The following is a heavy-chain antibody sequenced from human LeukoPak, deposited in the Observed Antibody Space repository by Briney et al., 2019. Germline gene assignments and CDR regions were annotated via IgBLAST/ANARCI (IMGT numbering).Heavy chain of an antibody. J-gene: IGHJ4*02. CDR3: AKDILSDYGGNSFDY. D-gene: IGHD4-23*01. Sequence: GRSLRLSCAASGFTFDDYAMHWVRPAPGEGLEWVSGISWNSGSIGYADSVKGRFTISRDNAKNSLYLQMNSLRAEDTALYYCAKDILSDYGGNSFDYWGQGTLVTVSS. CDR1: GFTFDDYA. CDR2: ISWNSGSI. V-gene: IGHV3-9*01.